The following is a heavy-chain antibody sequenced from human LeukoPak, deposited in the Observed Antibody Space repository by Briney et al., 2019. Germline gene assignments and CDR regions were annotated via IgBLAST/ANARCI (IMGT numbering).Heavy chain of an antibody. D-gene: IGHD6-19*01. Sequence: ASVKVSCKASGYTFTGYYMHWVRQAPGQGLEWMGWINPNSGGTNYAQKFQGRVTMTRDTSISTAYMELSRLRSDDTAVYYCARERSSGWYNWFDPWGQGTLVTVSS. J-gene: IGHJ5*02. V-gene: IGHV1-2*02. CDR1: GYTFTGYY. CDR3: ARERSSGWYNWFDP. CDR2: INPNSGGT.